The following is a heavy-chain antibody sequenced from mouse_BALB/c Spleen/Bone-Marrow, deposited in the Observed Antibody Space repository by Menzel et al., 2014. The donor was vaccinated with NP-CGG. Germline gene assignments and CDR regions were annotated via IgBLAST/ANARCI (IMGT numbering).Heavy chain of an antibody. CDR2: IRSKSNDYGT. V-gene: IGHV10-1*01. CDR3: VRHWGAMDY. CDR1: GFTFNTYA. J-gene: IGHJ4*01. Sequence: EVQVVESGGGLVQPKGSLKLSCAASGFTFNTYAMNWVRQAPGKGLEWVARIRSKSNDYGTYYADSVKDRFTISRDDSQTMLYLQMNNLKTEDTGMYYCVRHWGAMDYRGQGTSVTVSS.